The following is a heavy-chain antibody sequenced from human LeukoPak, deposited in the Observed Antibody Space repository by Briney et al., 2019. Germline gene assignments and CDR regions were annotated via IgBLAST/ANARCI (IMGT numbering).Heavy chain of an antibody. J-gene: IGHJ4*02. CDR3: AKLGTTIVGATT. CDR2: IWYDGSNK. CDR1: GFTFSSYG. V-gene: IGHV3-30*02. D-gene: IGHD1-26*01. Sequence: GGSLRLSCAASGFTFSSYGIHWVCQAPGKGLEWVAVIWYDGSNKYYADSVKGRFTISRDNSKNTLYLQMNSLRAEDTAVYYCAKLGTTIVGATTWGQGTLVTVSS.